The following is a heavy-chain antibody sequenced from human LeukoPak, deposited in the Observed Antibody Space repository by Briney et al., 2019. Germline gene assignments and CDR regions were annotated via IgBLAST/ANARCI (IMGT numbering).Heavy chain of an antibody. CDR3: AKDSRIAAAGSAFDY. D-gene: IGHD6-13*01. Sequence: PGGSLRLSCAASGFTFSSYAMHWVRQAPGKGLEWVAVIPYDGSNKYYADSVKGRFTISRDNSKNTLYLQMNSLRAEDTAVYYCAKDSRIAAAGSAFDYWGQGTLVTVSS. V-gene: IGHV3-30-3*01. CDR2: IPYDGSNK. J-gene: IGHJ4*02. CDR1: GFTFSSYA.